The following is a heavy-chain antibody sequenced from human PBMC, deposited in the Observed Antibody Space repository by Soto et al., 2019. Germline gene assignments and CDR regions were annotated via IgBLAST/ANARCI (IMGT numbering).Heavy chain of an antibody. V-gene: IGHV1-69*01. CDR3: ARWGGNGSGNVGYYGMDV. CDR1: GGTFSSYA. CDR2: IIPIFGTA. J-gene: IGHJ6*02. D-gene: IGHD3-10*01. Sequence: QVQLVQSGAEVKKPGSSVKVSCKASGGTFSSYAISWVRQAPGQGLEWMGGIIPIFGTANYAQKFQGRVTIPADESTSTAYMELSSLRCEDTAVYYCARWGGNGSGNVGYYGMDVWGQGTTVTVSS.